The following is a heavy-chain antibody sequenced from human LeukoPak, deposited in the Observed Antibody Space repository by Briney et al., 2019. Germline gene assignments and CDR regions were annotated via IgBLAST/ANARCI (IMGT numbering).Heavy chain of an antibody. CDR1: GFTVSSNY. J-gene: IGHJ6*02. V-gene: IGHV3-53*01. D-gene: IGHD4-17*01. CDR3: ARDDYGDYTPRGPYYYYGMDV. Sequence: PGGSLRLSCAASGFTVSSNYMSWVRQAPGKGLEWVSVIYSGGSTYYADSVKGRFTISRDNSKNTLYLQMNSLRAEDTAVYYCARDDYGDYTPRGPYYYYGMDVWGQGATVTVS. CDR2: IYSGGST.